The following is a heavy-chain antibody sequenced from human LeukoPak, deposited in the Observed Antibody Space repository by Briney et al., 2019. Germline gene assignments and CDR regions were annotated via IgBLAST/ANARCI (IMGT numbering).Heavy chain of an antibody. CDR1: GFTFSDYY. Sequence: GGSLRLSCAASGFTFSDYYMSWIRQAPGKGLEWVSYISSSGSTIYYADSVKGRFTISRDNAKNSLYLQMNSLRAEDTAVYYCSKGRTVTGTLALDYWGQGTLVTVSS. D-gene: IGHD6-19*01. CDR2: ISSSGSTI. V-gene: IGHV3-11*01. CDR3: SKGRTVTGTLALDY. J-gene: IGHJ4*02.